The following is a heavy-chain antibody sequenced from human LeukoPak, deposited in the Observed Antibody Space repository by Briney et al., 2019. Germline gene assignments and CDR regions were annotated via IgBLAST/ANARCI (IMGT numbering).Heavy chain of an antibody. J-gene: IGHJ6*03. CDR2: IKRDGSEK. Sequence: GGSLRLSCAASGFTFSSFWMSWVRQAPGKGLEWVANIKRDGSEKYYVDSVKGRFTISRDNAKNSLYLQMNSLRAEDTAVYYCARDRGNYDILTGYSPGYMDVWGKGTTVTVSS. CDR3: ARDRGNYDILTGYSPGYMDV. D-gene: IGHD3-9*01. V-gene: IGHV3-7*01. CDR1: GFTFSSFW.